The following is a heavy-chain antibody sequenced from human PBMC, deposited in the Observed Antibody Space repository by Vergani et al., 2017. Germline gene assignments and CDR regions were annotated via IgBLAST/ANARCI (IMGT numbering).Heavy chain of an antibody. Sequence: VQLVQSGAEVRKPGASVTVSCTASGYIFKNYYIHWLRQAPGQAFEWMGILNPTTGHTTSAQKFMGRVDMTRDPSTDTSTRTVPMTLSSLRSEDTAVYYCASSIGYCAGATCRAYYFDHWGQGTRVTVSS. V-gene: IGHV1-46*02. CDR3: ASSIGYCAGATCRAYYFDH. CDR1: GYIFKNYY. CDR2: LNPTTGHT. D-gene: IGHD2-21*01. J-gene: IGHJ5*02.